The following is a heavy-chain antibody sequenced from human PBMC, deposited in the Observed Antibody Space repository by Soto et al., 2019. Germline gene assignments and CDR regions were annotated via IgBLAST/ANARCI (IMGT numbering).Heavy chain of an antibody. CDR1: GGSFSGYY. CDR3: ARPHYYGSGSYYLRSYYFDY. CDR2: INHSGST. V-gene: IGHV4-34*01. D-gene: IGHD3-10*01. Sequence: SETLSLTCAVYGGSFSGYYWSWIRQPPGKGLEWIGEINHSGSTNYNPSLKSRVTISVDTSKNQFSLKLSSVTAADTAVYYCARPHYYGSGSYYLRSYYFDYWGQGTLVTVSS. J-gene: IGHJ4*02.